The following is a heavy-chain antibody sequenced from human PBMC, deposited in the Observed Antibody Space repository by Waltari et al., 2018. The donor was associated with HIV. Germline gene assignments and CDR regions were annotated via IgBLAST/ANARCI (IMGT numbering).Heavy chain of an antibody. J-gene: IGHJ4*02. CDR3: ARAYYGSPSYYFDY. Sequence: QVQLVESGGGVGQPGRSLRLSCAAAGFPFSNSVLHWVRQAPGKGLEWVAVIWYDGSNKYYADSVKGRFTISRDNSKNTLYLQMNSLRAEDTAVYYCARAYYGSPSYYFDYWGQGTLVTVSS. V-gene: IGHV3-33*01. CDR2: IWYDGSNK. D-gene: IGHD1-26*01. CDR1: GFPFSNSV.